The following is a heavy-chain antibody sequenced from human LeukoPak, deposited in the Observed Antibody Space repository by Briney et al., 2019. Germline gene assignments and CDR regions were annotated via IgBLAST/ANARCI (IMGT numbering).Heavy chain of an antibody. CDR2: IYSCGST. CDR3: ARDLGLVAAAGDAFDI. J-gene: IGHJ3*02. Sequence: GGSLRLSCAASGFTDSSNYMSWAHQAPGKELEWVSVIYSCGSTYYADSVKGRFTISRDNSKNTLYLQMNSLRAEDTAVYYCARDLGLVAAAGDAFDIWGQGTMVTVSS. CDR1: GFTDSSNY. V-gene: IGHV3-66*01. D-gene: IGHD6-13*01.